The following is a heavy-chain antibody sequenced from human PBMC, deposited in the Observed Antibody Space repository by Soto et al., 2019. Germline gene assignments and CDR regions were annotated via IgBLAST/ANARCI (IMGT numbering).Heavy chain of an antibody. J-gene: IGHJ4*02. V-gene: IGHV2-5*02. CDR1: GFSLTTSGVG. CDR3: PHHPYYGLGSYSFDY. Sequence: QITLKESGPPLVRPTQTLTLTCTFSGFSLTTSGVGVGWIRQPPGKALEWLAVIYWDDDKRYSSSLKSRLTIXXDXAXXQLVLTMTNLDPVDTATYYCPHHPYYGLGSYSFDYWGQGTLVTVSS. CDR2: IYWDDDK. D-gene: IGHD3-10*01.